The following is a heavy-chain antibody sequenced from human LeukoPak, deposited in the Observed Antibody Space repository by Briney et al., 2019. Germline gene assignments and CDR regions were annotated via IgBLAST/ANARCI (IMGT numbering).Heavy chain of an antibody. CDR3: ARDVVSNSGYFDS. V-gene: IGHV1-2*02. Sequence: GASVKVSCKASGYTFSGHYMHWVRQAPGQELEWMGWINPNSGGPKYAQKFQGRVTMTRDTSIGTAYMELSRLRSEDTAVYYCARDVVSNSGYFDSWGQGTLVTVSS. J-gene: IGHJ4*02. D-gene: IGHD2-2*01. CDR1: GYTFSGHY. CDR2: INPNSGGP.